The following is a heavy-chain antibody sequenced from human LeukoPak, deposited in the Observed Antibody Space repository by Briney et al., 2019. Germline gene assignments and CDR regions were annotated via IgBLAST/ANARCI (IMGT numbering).Heavy chain of an antibody. J-gene: IGHJ5*02. CDR2: IYRDGST. V-gene: IGHV3-66*01. Sequence: PGGSLRLSCAASGFTVSSNYVSWVRQAPGQGLEWVSSIYRDGSTYYADSVKGRFTISRDNSKNTLNLQMNNLRVEDTAVYYCARVMTAITNWFDPWGQGTLVTVSS. CDR3: ARVMTAITNWFDP. D-gene: IGHD2-21*02. CDR1: GFTVSSNY.